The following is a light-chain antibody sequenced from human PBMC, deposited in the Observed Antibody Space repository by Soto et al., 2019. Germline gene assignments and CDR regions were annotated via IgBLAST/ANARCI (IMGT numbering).Light chain of an antibody. V-gene: IGKV1-16*02. CDR1: QGINYF. CDR3: QQYYTYPWT. CDR2: ASS. J-gene: IGKJ1*01. Sequence: DSQMTQAASAMSASVVDRVTITCRASQGINYFLAWFQHKPGRAPKSLIYASSSLQSGVPSKFSGSGSGTDFTLTISSLQPEDFATYYCQQYYTYPWTFGQGTKVDIK.